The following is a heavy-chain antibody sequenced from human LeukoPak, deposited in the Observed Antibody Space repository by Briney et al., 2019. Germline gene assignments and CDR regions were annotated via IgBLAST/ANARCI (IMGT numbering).Heavy chain of an antibody. J-gene: IGHJ3*02. CDR3: ARVNREGFDI. V-gene: IGHV4-59*01. Sequence: PSETLSLTCTVSGGSISTYYWNRIRQPPGKGLEWIGYVYYIGTTNYNPSLKSRVTISVDGSKNQFSLKLTSVTAADTAVYYCARVNREGFDIWGQGTMVTVSS. D-gene: IGHD1-14*01. CDR2: VYYIGTT. CDR1: GGSISTYY.